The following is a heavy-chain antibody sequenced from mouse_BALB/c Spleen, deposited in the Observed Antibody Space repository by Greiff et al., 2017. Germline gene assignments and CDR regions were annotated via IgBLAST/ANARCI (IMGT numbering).Heavy chain of an antibody. CDR2: IWSGGST. J-gene: IGHJ1*01. CDR1: GFSLTSYG. CDR3: AREESSYWYFDV. Sequence: VQLQQSGPGLVQPSQSLSITCTVSGFSLTSYGVHWVRQSPGKGLEWLGVIWSGGSTDYNAAFISRLSISKDNSKSQVFFKMNSLQANDTAIYYCAREESSYWYFDVWGAGTTVTVSS. V-gene: IGHV2-2*02.